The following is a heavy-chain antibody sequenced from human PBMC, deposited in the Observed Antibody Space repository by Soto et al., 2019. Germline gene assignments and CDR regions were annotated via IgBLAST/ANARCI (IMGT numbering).Heavy chain of an antibody. V-gene: IGHV4-59*01. J-gene: IGHJ4*02. CDR1: GGSISSYY. Sequence: SETLSLTCTVSGGSISSYYWSWIRQPPGKGLEWIGYIYYSGSTNYNPSLKSRVTISVDTSKNQFSLKLSSVTAADTAVYYCARESYSSSWYMPWNYFDYWGQGTLVTVSS. CDR2: IYYSGST. D-gene: IGHD6-13*01. CDR3: ARESYSSSWYMPWNYFDY.